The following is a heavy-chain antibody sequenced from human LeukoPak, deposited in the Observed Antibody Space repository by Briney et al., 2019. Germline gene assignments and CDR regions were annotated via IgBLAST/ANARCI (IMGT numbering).Heavy chain of an antibody. V-gene: IGHV4-59*08. J-gene: IGHJ4*02. CDR2: IYYSGST. CDR1: GGSFSGYY. CDR3: ARVRGLGVITPYFDY. D-gene: IGHD3-16*02. Sequence: SETLSLTCAVYGGSFSGYYWSWIRQPPGKGLEWIGYIYYSGSTNYNPSLKSRVTISVDTSKNQFSLKLSSVTAADTAVYYCARVRGLGVITPYFDYWGQGTLVTVSS.